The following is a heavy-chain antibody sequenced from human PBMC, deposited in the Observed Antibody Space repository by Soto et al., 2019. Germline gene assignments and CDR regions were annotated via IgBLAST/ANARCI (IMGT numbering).Heavy chain of an antibody. CDR3: ARDSGMGMYSYASSGGGIDY. CDR2: ISYDGSND. CDR1: GFTFITSA. V-gene: IGHV3-30-3*01. J-gene: IGHJ4*02. Sequence: QVQLVESGGGVVQPGTSLRLSCAASGFTFITSALHWVRQAPGKGLGWVAVISYDGSNDYYADSAKGRVTISKDSSRNTVYLKMNSLSAEDTAVYYCARDSGMGMYSYASSGGGIDYWGQGALVTVSS. D-gene: IGHD3-22*01.